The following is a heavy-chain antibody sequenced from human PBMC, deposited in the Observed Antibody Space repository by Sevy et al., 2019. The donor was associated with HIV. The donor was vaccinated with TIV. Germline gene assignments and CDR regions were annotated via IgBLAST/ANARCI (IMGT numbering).Heavy chain of an antibody. CDR1: GFTFSSYG. CDR3: AKDPFYGSGSYVSYFDY. D-gene: IGHD3-10*01. Sequence: GGSLRLSCAASGFTFSSYGMHWVRQAPGKGLEWVAFIRYDGSNKYYADSVKGRFTISRDNSKNTLYLQMNSLRAEDTAVYYCAKDPFYGSGSYVSYFDYWGQGTLVTVSS. V-gene: IGHV3-30*02. CDR2: IRYDGSNK. J-gene: IGHJ4*02.